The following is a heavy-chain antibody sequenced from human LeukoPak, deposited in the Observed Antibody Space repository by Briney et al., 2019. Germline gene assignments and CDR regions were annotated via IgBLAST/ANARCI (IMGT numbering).Heavy chain of an antibody. Sequence: ASVKVSCKASGYTFTSYYMHWVRQAPGQGLEWMGIINSSGGSTSYAQKFQGRVTMTRDTSTSTVYMELRSLRSDDTAVYYCARGFPPRKNYDSRGYYSYFFDYWGQGTLVTVSS. CDR1: GYTFTSYY. J-gene: IGHJ4*02. CDR3: ARGFPPRKNYDSRGYYSYFFDY. D-gene: IGHD3-22*01. CDR2: INSSGGST. V-gene: IGHV1-46*01.